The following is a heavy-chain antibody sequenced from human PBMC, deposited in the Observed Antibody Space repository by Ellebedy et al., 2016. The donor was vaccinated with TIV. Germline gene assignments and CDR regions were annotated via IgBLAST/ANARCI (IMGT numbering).Heavy chain of an antibody. V-gene: IGHV3-23*01. J-gene: IGHJ5*02. CDR3: TKVARFSSSSKWFDP. CDR1: GFTFISYA. CDR2: ISGSGGRT. D-gene: IGHD6-6*01. Sequence: GESLKISXAASGFTFISYAMSWVRRAPGKGLEWVSTISGSGGRTYYADSVKGRFTISRDNSRNTLYLQMNNLRAEDTAVYYCTKVARFSSSSKWFDPWGQGTLVTVSS.